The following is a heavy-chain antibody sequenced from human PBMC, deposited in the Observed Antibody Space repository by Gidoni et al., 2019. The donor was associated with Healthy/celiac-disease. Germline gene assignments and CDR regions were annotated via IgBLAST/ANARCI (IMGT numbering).Heavy chain of an antibody. CDR2: IYTSGST. V-gene: IGHV4-4*07. CDR1: GGSISRYY. J-gene: IGHJ3*02. Sequence: QVQLQESGPGLVKPSETLSLTCTVSGGSISRYYWSWIRQPAGKGLEWIGRIYTSGSTNYNPSLKSRVTMSVDTSKNQFSLKLSSVTAADTAVYYCARGDYCSGGSCYSAFDIWGQGTMVTVSS. D-gene: IGHD2-15*01. CDR3: ARGDYCSGGSCYSAFDI.